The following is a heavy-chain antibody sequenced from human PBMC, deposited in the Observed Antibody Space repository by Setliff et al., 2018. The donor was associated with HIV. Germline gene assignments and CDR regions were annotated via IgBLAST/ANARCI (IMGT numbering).Heavy chain of an antibody. J-gene: IGHJ5*02. CDR2: INPNDGGA. CDR3: ALSSTTTRPYNWFDP. Sequence: ASVKVSCKASGYTFTGYYVRWVRQAPGQGLEWMGWINPNDGGANYAPRFQGRVTMTSNTSITAASMELSSLRSDDTAVYYCALSSTTTRPYNWFDPWGQGTLVTVSS. D-gene: IGHD1-1*01. CDR1: GYTFTGYY. V-gene: IGHV1-2*02.